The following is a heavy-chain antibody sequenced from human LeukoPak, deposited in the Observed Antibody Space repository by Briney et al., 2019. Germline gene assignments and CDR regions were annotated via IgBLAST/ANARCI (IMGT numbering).Heavy chain of an antibody. CDR3: ARDFRDCSSTSCYGDAFDI. CDR2: IKQDGSEK. CDR1: GFTFSSYW. V-gene: IGHV3-7*03. Sequence: PGGSLRLSCAASGFTFSSYWMSWVRQAPGKGLEWVANIKQDGSEKYYVDSVKGRFTISRDNAKNSLYLQMNSLRAEDTAVYYCARDFRDCSSTSCYGDAFDIWGQGTMGTVSA. D-gene: IGHD2-2*01. J-gene: IGHJ3*02.